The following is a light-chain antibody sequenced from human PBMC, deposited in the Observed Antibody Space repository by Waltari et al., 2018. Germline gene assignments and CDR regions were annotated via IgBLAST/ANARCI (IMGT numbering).Light chain of an antibody. CDR1: SSDVSNYNY. Sequence: QSALTQPPSASGSPGQSVTISCTGISSDVSNYNYVSWYQHHPGKAPKLPLYEVTNRPSGIPGRCSASMSCNTASLTISGLQAEDEASYYCTSYAGSNNVVFGGGTKVTVL. V-gene: IGLV2-8*01. J-gene: IGLJ2*01. CDR2: EVT. CDR3: TSYAGSNNVV.